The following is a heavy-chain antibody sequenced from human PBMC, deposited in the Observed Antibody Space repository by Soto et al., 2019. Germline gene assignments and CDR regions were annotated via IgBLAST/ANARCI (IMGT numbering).Heavy chain of an antibody. D-gene: IGHD3-10*01. CDR2: IKEDGSER. Sequence: EVQLVESGGGLVQPGGSLRLSCAASGFTCSNYWMSWVRQAPGKGLEWVANIKEDGSERNYVDSVKGRLTISRDNAKNSLYLQLNSLRAEDTAVYYCARAGSENDYWGQGTLVTVSS. J-gene: IGHJ4*02. CDR3: ARAGSENDY. CDR1: GFTCSNYW. V-gene: IGHV3-7*05.